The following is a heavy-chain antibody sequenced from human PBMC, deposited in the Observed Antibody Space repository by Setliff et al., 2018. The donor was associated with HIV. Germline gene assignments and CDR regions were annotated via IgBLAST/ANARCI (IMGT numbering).Heavy chain of an antibody. V-gene: IGHV3-30*02. CDR2: IRYDGSNK. CDR1: GFTFSNYG. Sequence: GGSLRLSCAASGFTFSNYGMYWVRQAPGKGLEWVAFIRYDGSNKYYADSVKGRFTISRDNSKNTLYLQINRLRSEDTAVYYCARGSSGWGMDFYYYYMDVWGKGTTVTVS. J-gene: IGHJ6*03. CDR3: ARGSSGWGMDFYYYYMDV. D-gene: IGHD6-19*01.